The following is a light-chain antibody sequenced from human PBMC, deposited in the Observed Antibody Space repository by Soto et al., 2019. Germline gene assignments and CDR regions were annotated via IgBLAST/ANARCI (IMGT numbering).Light chain of an antibody. CDR3: RSYTTSGTHVV. Sequence: HSALTQPASVSGSPGQSMTISCTGTSSHVGSYNYVSWYQQYPGKAPKLMIYDVSNRPSGVSYRFSGSKSGNTASLTISGLQAEDEADYYCRSYTTSGTHVVFGGGTKLTVL. V-gene: IGLV2-14*01. J-gene: IGLJ2*01. CDR2: DVS. CDR1: SSHVGSYNY.